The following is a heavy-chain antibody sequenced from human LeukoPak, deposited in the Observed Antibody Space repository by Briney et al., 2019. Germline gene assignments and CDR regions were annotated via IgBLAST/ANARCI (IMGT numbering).Heavy chain of an antibody. D-gene: IGHD3-22*01. CDR1: GGSISSSNW. CDR3: ARAAYYYDSSGYYFDY. J-gene: IGHJ4*02. Sequence: SETLSLTCAVSGGSISSSNWWSWVRQPPGKGLEWIGEIYHSGSTNYNPSLKSRVTISVDKSRNQFSLKLSSVTAADTAVYYCARAAYYYDSSGYYFDYWGQGTLVTVSS. V-gene: IGHV4-4*02. CDR2: IYHSGST.